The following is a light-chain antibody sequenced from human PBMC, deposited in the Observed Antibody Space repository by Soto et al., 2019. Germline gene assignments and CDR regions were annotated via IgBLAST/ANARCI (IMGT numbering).Light chain of an antibody. CDR3: QQYYSTPYT. V-gene: IGKV3-20*01. CDR1: QGVSSNN. J-gene: IGKJ2*01. CDR2: GAS. Sequence: EIVLTQSPGTLSLSPGERATLSCRASQGVSSNNLAWYQQRPGQAPRVVIYGASTRATGIPERFSGSGSGTDFTLTISSLQAEDVAVYYCQQYYSTPYTFGQGTKLEIK.